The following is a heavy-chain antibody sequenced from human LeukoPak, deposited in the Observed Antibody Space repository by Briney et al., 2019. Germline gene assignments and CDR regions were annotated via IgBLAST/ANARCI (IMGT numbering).Heavy chain of an antibody. D-gene: IGHD6-13*01. Sequence: ASVKVSCKASGYTFTNFAMHWVRQAPGQRLEWMGWINAGNGDTKYSQNFQGRVTITRDTSATTSYMELSFLRSEDTAVYYCARRTVTRASSWSNLFDYWGQGTLVTVSS. CDR3: ARRTVTRASSWSNLFDY. J-gene: IGHJ4*02. CDR2: INAGNGDT. V-gene: IGHV1-3*01. CDR1: GYTFTNFA.